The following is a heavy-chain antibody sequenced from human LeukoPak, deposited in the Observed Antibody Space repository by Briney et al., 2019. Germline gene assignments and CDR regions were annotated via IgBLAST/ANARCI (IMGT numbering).Heavy chain of an antibody. J-gene: IGHJ5*02. V-gene: IGHV4-4*07. CDR3: ARAPTGTGGWNWFDP. Sequence: SGTLSLTCTVSGGSISSYYWSWIRQPAGKGLELIGCIYPSGSTNYNPSLKSRVTMSVDTSKNQFSLKLSSVTAADTAVYYCARAPTGTGGWNWFDPWGQGTLVTVSS. CDR1: GGSISSYY. CDR2: IYPSGST. D-gene: IGHD1-1*01.